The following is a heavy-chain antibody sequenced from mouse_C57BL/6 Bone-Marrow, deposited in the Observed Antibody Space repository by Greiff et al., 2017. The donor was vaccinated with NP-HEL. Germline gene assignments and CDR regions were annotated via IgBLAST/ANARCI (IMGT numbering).Heavy chain of an antibody. J-gene: IGHJ3*01. CDR1: GFSLTSYG. V-gene: IGHV2-2*01. CDR2: IWSGGST. Sequence: QVQLKQSGPGLVQPSQSLSITCTVSGFSLTSYGVHWVRQSPGKGLEWLGVIWSGGSTDYNAAFISRLSISKDNSKSKVFLKMNSLQADDTAIYYCASPGWLLHVPFAYWGQGTLVTVSA. D-gene: IGHD2-3*01. CDR3: ASPGWLLHVPFAY.